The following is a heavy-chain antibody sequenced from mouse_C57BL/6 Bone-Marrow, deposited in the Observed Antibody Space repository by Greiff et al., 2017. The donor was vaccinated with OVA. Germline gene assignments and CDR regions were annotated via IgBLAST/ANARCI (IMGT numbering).Heavy chain of an antibody. D-gene: IGHD1-1*01. CDR2: IRNKPNGSTT. CDR1: GLTFNKDY. CDR3: ARYKGRVAVDYFDY. Sequence: EVQLVESGGGLVQPGDSLSLSGAAYGLTFNKDYMSGVRQPPGKALEWLAFIRNKPNGSTTEYSASVKGRFTISRDNSQSILYLQMNALRAEDSATYYCARYKGRVAVDYFDYWGQGTALTVSS. J-gene: IGHJ2*01. V-gene: IGHV7-3*01.